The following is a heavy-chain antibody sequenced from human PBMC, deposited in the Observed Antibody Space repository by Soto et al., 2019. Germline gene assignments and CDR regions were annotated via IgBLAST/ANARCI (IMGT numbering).Heavy chain of an antibody. D-gene: IGHD1-26*01. CDR3: ARGSGSYAAGFDY. J-gene: IGHJ4*02. Sequence: PGESLKISCKASGYSFTSYWVAWVRQMPGKGLEWMGVFYPGDSDTRYSPSFQGQVTISGDKSISTAYLQWSGLQASDTAIYYCARGSGSYAAGFDYWGPGTLVTVS. CDR2: FYPGDSDT. CDR1: GYSFTSYW. V-gene: IGHV5-51*01.